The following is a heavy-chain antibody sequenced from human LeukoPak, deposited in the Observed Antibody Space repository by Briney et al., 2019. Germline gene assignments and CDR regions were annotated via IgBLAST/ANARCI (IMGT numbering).Heavy chain of an antibody. CDR3: TTSRRFYYGSGTFQY. CDR1: GYTLNALS. D-gene: IGHD3-10*01. Sequence: ASVKVSCKASGYTLNALSIHWVRQAPGKGLEWMGGLDPVDGETIYAQRFQGRVTMTEDTSTDTAYLDLRSLRSDDTAVHYCTTSRRFYYGSGTFQYWGQGTLLTVSS. V-gene: IGHV1-24*01. CDR2: LDPVDGET. J-gene: IGHJ1*01.